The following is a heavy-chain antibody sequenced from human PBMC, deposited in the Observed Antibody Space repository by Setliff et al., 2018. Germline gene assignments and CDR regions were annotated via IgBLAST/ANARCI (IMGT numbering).Heavy chain of an antibody. CDR3: ARDSNYEGAYDY. D-gene: IGHD4-4*01. CDR2: IYPGDSDA. CDR1: GFSFTTNW. V-gene: IGHV5-51*01. Sequence: GESLKISCKTSGFSFTTNWIVWVRQMPGKGLEWMGIIYPGDSDARYSPSFQGQVTISADKSISTAYLQWSSLKASDTAMYYCARDSNYEGAYDYWGQGTLVTVSS. J-gene: IGHJ4*02.